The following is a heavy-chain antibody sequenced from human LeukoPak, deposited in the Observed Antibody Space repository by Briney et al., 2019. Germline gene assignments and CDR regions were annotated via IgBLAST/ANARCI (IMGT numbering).Heavy chain of an antibody. CDR3: VKGVGYTGYANFDY. J-gene: IGHJ4*02. CDR1: GFTFSSYG. CDR2: ISGSGGST. D-gene: IGHD5-12*01. Sequence: GGSPRLSCAASGFTFSSYGMSWVRQAQGKGLEWVSGISGSGGSTYYADSVKGRFTVSRDNSKNTLYSQMNSLRAEDTATYYCVKGVGYTGYANFDYWGQGTLVTVSS. V-gene: IGHV3-23*01.